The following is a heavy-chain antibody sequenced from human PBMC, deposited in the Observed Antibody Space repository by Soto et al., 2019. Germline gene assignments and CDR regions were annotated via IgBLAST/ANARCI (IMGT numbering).Heavy chain of an antibody. CDR3: ARGLGDSSGYYHVHYFQH. CDR2: NNHSGNT. Sequence: QVQLHQWGAGLLKPSDTLSLTCAVYGGPFSGYFWTWIRQPPGKGLEWIVENNHSGNTNYSPSLKSRVTISLDTSKNQFSLKLSSVTAADAAVYYCARGLGDSSGYYHVHYFQHWGQGTLVTVSS. V-gene: IGHV4-34*01. J-gene: IGHJ1*01. D-gene: IGHD3-22*01. CDR1: GGPFSGYF.